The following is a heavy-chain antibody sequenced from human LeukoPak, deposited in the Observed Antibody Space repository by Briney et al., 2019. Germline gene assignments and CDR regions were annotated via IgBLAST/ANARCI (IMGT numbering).Heavy chain of an antibody. CDR3: ARETTNYYDSSGYDY. V-gene: IGHV4-4*07. CDR2: IYTSGST. Sequence: SETLSLTCTVSGGSIYSYYWTWVRLPAGRGLDWIGRIYTSGSTNYNPSLMSRVTISIDKSKNQFSLKLYSVTAADTAVYYCARETTNYYDSSGYDYWGQGTLVTVSS. J-gene: IGHJ4*02. CDR1: GGSIYSYY. D-gene: IGHD3-22*01.